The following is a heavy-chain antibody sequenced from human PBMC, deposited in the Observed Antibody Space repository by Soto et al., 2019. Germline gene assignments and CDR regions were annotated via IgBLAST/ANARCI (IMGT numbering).Heavy chain of an antibody. J-gene: IGHJ4*02. V-gene: IGHV3-30-3*01. CDR2: ISYDGSNK. D-gene: IGHD6-13*01. CDR3: ARDRTGRKQQLVFSFEY. Sequence: QVQLVESGGGVVQPGRSLRLSCAASGFTFSSYAMHWVRQAPGKGLEWVAVISYDGSNKYYADSVKGRFNVSRDNSKNTLYLQMNSLRAEDTAVYYGARDRTGRKQQLVFSFEYWGQGTLVTVSS. CDR1: GFTFSSYA.